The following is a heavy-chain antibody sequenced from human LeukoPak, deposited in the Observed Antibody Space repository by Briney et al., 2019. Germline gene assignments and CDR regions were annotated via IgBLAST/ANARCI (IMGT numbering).Heavy chain of an antibody. Sequence: SETLSLTCTVSGVSMSSGGNYWSWIRQHPGKGLEWIGYIYYSGTTQYNPSFKSRITISVDASKNQFSLRLSSVTVADTAAYFCARTGARYFWGRGTLVTVSS. CDR2: IYYSGTT. V-gene: IGHV4-31*03. D-gene: IGHD1-14*01. CDR1: GVSMSSGGNY. CDR3: ARTGARYF. J-gene: IGHJ4*02.